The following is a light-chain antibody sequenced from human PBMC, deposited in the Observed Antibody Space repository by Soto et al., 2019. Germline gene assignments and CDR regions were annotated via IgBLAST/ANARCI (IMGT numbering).Light chain of an antibody. Sequence: DIQMTQSPSSLSASAGDRVTITCRASQDISIYLNWFQQKPGKAPKLLIYDASNLEKGVPSRFTGSGSGTDFTLTINSLQPDEIATYYCQQYNVVPPTFGQGTRLEI. J-gene: IGKJ2*01. CDR1: QDISIY. V-gene: IGKV1-33*01. CDR3: QQYNVVPPT. CDR2: DAS.